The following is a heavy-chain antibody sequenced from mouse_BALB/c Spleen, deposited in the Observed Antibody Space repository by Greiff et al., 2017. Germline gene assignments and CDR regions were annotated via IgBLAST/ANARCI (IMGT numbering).Heavy chain of an antibody. CDR2: INPSTGYT. CDR3: AREGYGDYFDY. J-gene: IGHJ2*01. Sequence: VQLQQSGAELAKPGASVKMSCKASGYTFTSYWMHWVKQRPGQGLEWIGYINPSTGYTEYNQKFKDKATLTADKSSSTAYMQLSSLTSEDSAVYYCAREGYGDYFDYWGQGTTLTVSS. D-gene: IGHD1-1*02. V-gene: IGHV1-7*01. CDR1: GYTFTSYW.